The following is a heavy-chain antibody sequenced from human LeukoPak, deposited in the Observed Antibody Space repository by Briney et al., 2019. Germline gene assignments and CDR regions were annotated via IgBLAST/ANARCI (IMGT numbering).Heavy chain of an antibody. V-gene: IGHV1-2*02. CDR2: INPNSGAT. D-gene: IGHD2-2*01. CDR1: GYTFTGYY. CDR3: AREGYCSSTSCYLDY. Sequence: ASVKVSCKASGYTFTGYYMHWVRQAPGQGLEWMGWINPNSGATNYAQKFQGRVTMTRDKSISTAYMELSRLRSDDTAVYYCAREGYCSSTSCYLDYWGQGTLVTVSS. J-gene: IGHJ4*02.